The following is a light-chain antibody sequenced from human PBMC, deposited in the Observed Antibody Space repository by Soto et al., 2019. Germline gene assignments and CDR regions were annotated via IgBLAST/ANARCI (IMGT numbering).Light chain of an antibody. CDR1: SSDVGGYNY. Sequence: QSVLTQPASVSGSPGQSITISYTGTSSDVGGYNYVSWYQHHPGKAPKLIIYDVTNRPSGVSNPFSGSKSGNTASLTISGLQPEDEADYYCSSYTTSNTRQIVFGTGTQLTVL. V-gene: IGLV2-14*01. J-gene: IGLJ1*01. CDR3: SSYTTSNTRQIV. CDR2: DVT.